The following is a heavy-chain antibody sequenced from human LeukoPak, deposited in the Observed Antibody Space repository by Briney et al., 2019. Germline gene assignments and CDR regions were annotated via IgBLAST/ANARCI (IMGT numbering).Heavy chain of an antibody. CDR1: GVSISSNSYY. D-gene: IGHD5-24*01. J-gene: IGHJ4*02. V-gene: IGHV4-39*01. Sequence: SETLSLTCTVSGVSISSNSYYWGWIRQPPGKGLEWIGSIFYTGSTYHNPSLKSRVTMSVDTSKNQFSLKLRSVTAADTAVYYCVRPVEMATIHPGFDYWGQGTLVSVSS. CDR3: VRPVEMATIHPGFDY. CDR2: IFYTGST.